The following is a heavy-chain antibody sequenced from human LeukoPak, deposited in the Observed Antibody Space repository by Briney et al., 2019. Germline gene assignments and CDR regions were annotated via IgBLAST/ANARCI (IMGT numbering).Heavy chain of an antibody. Sequence: PGRSLRLSCVASGFTFDDYAMHWVRQAPGKGLEWVSGISWNSGSIGYADSVKGRFTISRDNAKNSLYLQMNSLRAEDTALYYCAKDSLSSGWTPLFDYWGQGTLVTVSS. CDR2: ISWNSGSI. J-gene: IGHJ4*02. CDR1: GFTFDDYA. D-gene: IGHD6-19*01. CDR3: AKDSLSSGWTPLFDY. V-gene: IGHV3-9*01.